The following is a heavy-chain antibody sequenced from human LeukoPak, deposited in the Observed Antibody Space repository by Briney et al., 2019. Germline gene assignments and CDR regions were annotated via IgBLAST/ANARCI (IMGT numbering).Heavy chain of an antibody. CDR3: ARDLGQYYDTSDNWFDP. J-gene: IGHJ5*02. Sequence: GGSLRLSCAASGFTFSNYWMHWVRQAPGKGLVWVSRINSDGVNTSYADSVKGRFTISRDNAKNTLNLQMNSLRAEDTAVYYCARDLGQYYDTSDNWFDPWGQGTLVTVSS. CDR1: GFTFSNYW. V-gene: IGHV3-74*01. CDR2: INSDGVNT. D-gene: IGHD3-22*01.